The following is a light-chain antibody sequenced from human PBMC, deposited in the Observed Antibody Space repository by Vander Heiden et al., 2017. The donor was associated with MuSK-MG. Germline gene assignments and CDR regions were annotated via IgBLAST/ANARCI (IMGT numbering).Light chain of an antibody. CDR2: DVS. Sequence: ENVLTQSPGTLSLSPGERVTLSCRASQSVSSRKLAWYQQKPGQAPRLFIYDVSSRATGIPDRFSGSGSGTNFTLTISRREPEDFAVYYCQQDGTSKVFGGGTKVEIK. CDR1: QSVSSRK. V-gene: IGKV3-20*01. CDR3: QQDGTSKV. J-gene: IGKJ4*01.